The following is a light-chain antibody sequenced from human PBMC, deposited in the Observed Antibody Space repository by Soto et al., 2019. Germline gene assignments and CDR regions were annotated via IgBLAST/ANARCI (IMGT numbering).Light chain of an antibody. CDR2: GAS. Sequence: EIVLTQSPGTLSLSPGERATLSCRASQTVNSNYLAWYQQRAGQAPRLLIYGASTRAADIPARFSGSGSGTDFTLTISRLEPEDFAVYYCQQYDRSPLITFGGGTKVEIK. CDR3: QQYDRSPLIT. CDR1: QTVNSNY. J-gene: IGKJ4*01. V-gene: IGKV3-20*01.